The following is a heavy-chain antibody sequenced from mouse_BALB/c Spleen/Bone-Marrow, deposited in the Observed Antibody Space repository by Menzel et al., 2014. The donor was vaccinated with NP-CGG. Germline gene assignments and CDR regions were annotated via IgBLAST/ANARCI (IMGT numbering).Heavy chain of an antibody. CDR2: INPYNDGT. CDR3: TRIYYDYDGVWFAY. J-gene: IGHJ3*01. D-gene: IGHD2-4*01. Sequence: EVQLQESGPELVKPGASVKMPCKASGYTFTSYFMHWVKQRPGQGLEWIGYINPYNDGTKYNEKFKGKATLTSDKSSSTAYMELSSLTSEDSAVYYCTRIYYDYDGVWFAYWGQGTLVTVSA. CDR1: GYTFTSYF. V-gene: IGHV1-14*01.